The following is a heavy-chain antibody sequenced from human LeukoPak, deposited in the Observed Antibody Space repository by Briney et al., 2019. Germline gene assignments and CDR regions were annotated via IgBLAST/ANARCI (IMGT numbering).Heavy chain of an antibody. CDR3: ARVREQLEWYFYY. D-gene: IGHD1-1*01. V-gene: IGHV3-33*01. CDR1: GLTFSAYG. Sequence: GGSLRLSCAASGLTFSAYGMHWVRQAPGKGLEWVAAAWYDGSKGYYADSEKGRFTISRDNSKDTLDLQMNSLRAEDTAVYYCARVREQLEWYFYYWGQGTLVTVSS. J-gene: IGHJ4*02. CDR2: AWYDGSKG.